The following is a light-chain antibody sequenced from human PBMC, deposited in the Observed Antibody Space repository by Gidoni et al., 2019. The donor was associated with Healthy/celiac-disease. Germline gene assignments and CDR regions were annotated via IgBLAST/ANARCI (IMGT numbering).Light chain of an antibody. CDR3: SSYTSSSTVV. Sequence: QSALTQPASGSGSPGQSITISCTGTSSDVGGYNYVSWYQQHPGKAPNLMIYEVSNRPSGVSNRFSGSKSGNTASLTISGLQAEDEADYYCSSYTSSSTVVFGGGTKLTVL. J-gene: IGLJ2*01. V-gene: IGLV2-14*01. CDR1: SSDVGGYNY. CDR2: EVS.